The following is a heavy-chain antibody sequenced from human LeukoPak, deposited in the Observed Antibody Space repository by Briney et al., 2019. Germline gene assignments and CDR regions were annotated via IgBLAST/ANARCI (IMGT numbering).Heavy chain of an antibody. CDR3: ARVQKYSSSWPYYYYYMDV. CDR1: GGSISSSSYY. D-gene: IGHD6-13*01. CDR2: IYYSGST. J-gene: IGHJ6*03. V-gene: IGHV4-39*01. Sequence: SETLSLTCTVSGGSISSSSYYWGWIRQPPGKGLEWIGSIYYSGSTYYNPSLKSRVTISVDTSKNQFSLKLSSVTAADTAVYYCARVQKYSSSWPYYYYYMDVWGKGTTVTVSS.